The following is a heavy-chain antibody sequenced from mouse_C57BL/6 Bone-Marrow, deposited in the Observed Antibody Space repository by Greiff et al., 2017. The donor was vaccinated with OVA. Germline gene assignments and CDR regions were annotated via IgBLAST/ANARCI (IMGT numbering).Heavy chain of an antibody. CDR1: GFNIKDDY. CDR2: IDPENGDT. Sequence: VQLKQSGAELVRPGASVKLSCTASGFNIKDDYMHWVKQRPEQGLEWIGWIDPENGDTEYASKFQGKATITADTSSNTAYLQLSSLTSEDTAVYYCTKTYYYGSHWYFDVWGTGTTVTVSS. CDR3: TKTYYYGSHWYFDV. V-gene: IGHV14-4*01. J-gene: IGHJ1*03. D-gene: IGHD1-1*01.